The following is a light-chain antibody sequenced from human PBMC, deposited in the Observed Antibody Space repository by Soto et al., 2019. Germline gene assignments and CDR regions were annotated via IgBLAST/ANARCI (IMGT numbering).Light chain of an antibody. CDR1: QSVGIN. Sequence: EIGMTQSPGTLSVSPGEGATFSCRASQSVGINLAWYQLKPGQAPRLLIYAASTRATGVPARFSGSGSGTEFTLTISSLQSEDFAVYYCQQYNNWPALTFGGGTKVDI. CDR3: QQYNNWPALT. CDR2: AAS. V-gene: IGKV3-15*01. J-gene: IGKJ4*01.